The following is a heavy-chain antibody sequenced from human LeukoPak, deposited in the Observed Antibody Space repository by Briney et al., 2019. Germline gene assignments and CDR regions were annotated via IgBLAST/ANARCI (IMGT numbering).Heavy chain of an antibody. D-gene: IGHD3-10*01. CDR1: GFTFSSYG. J-gene: IGHJ4*02. V-gene: IGHV3-30*19. CDR3: AKDRHGSGSYPDY. CDR2: ISYDGSNK. Sequence: GGSLRLSCAASGFTFSSYGMHWVRQAPGKGLEWVAVISYDGSNKYYADSVKGRFTISRDNSKNTLYLQMNSLRAEDTAVYYCAKDRHGSGSYPDYWGQGTLVTVSS.